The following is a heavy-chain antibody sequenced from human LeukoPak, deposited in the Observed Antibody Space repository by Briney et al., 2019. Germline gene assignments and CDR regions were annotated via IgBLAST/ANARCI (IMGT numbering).Heavy chain of an antibody. D-gene: IGHD3-10*01. CDR3: ASSRSQGPGFFDY. CDR1: GYSISSGYY. V-gene: IGHV4-38-2*02. J-gene: IGHJ4*02. Sequence: SETLSLTCTVSGYSISSGYYWAWIRQPPGKGLEWIGSIYHSGSTNYNPSLKSRVTISVDKSKNQFSLKLSSVTAADTAVYYCASSRSQGPGFFDYWGQGTLVTVSS. CDR2: IYHSGST.